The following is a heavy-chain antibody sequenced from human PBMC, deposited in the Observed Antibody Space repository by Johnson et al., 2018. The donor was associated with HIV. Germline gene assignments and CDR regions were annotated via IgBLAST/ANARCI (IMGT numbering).Heavy chain of an antibody. V-gene: IGHV3-11*01. Sequence: QVQLMESGGGLVQPGGSLRVSCVASGFVFSDSHMSWIRQAPGKGLEWISYISSGGSSLYYANSVRGRFTISRDNAKKSLFLQLSNLRADDTAVYYCATDEYTNSLGVWGQGTMVTVSS. D-gene: IGHD6-6*01. CDR3: ATDEYTNSLGV. J-gene: IGHJ3*01. CDR1: GFVFSDSH. CDR2: ISSGGSSL.